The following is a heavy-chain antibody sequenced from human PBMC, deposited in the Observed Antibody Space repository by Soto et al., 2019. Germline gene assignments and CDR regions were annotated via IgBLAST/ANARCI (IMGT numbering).Heavy chain of an antibody. CDR2: INPSGGST. D-gene: IGHD3-10*01. V-gene: IGHV1-46*01. CDR3: ARDQVHDYYGSGSYYNESDY. J-gene: IGHJ4*02. Sequence: APVKVSCTASGYTFTSYYMHWVRQAPGQGLEWMGIINPSGGSTSYAQKFQGRVTMTRDTSTSTVYMELSSLRSEDTAVYYCARDQVHDYYGSGSYYNESDYWGQGTLVTVSS. CDR1: GYTFTSYY.